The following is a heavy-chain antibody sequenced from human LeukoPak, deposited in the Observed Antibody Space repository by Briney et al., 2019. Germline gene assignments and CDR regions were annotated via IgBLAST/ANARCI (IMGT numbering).Heavy chain of an antibody. V-gene: IGHV4-59*01. Sequence: TSETLSLTCTVSGGSISTYFWSWIRQPSGKGLEWIGYISYSASSTYNPSLKSRVTISLDTSKNQFSLRLRSVTAADTAVYYCASSQITMVRGVIMLDAFDMWGQGTMVTVSS. CDR1: GGSISTYF. CDR3: ASSQITMVRGVIMLDAFDM. CDR2: ISYSASS. J-gene: IGHJ3*02. D-gene: IGHD3-10*01.